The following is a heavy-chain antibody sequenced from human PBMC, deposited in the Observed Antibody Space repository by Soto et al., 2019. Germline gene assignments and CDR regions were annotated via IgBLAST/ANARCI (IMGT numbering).Heavy chain of an antibody. D-gene: IGHD6-6*01. V-gene: IGHV1-2*04. Sequence: ASVKVSCKASGYTFTSYYMHWVRQAPGQGLEWMGIINPSGGGTNYAQKFQGWVTMTRDTSISTAYMELSRLRSDDTAVYYCAREPIAARYYYGMDVWGQGTTVTVSS. J-gene: IGHJ6*02. CDR3: AREPIAARYYYGMDV. CDR2: INPSGGGT. CDR1: GYTFTSYY.